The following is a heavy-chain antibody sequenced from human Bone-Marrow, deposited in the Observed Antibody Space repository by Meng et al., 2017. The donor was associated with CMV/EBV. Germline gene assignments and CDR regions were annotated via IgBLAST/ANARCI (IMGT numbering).Heavy chain of an antibody. Sequence: GGSLRLSCAASGLTLSSYSMNWVRQAPGKGLEWVSGISWNSGSIGYADSVKGRFTISRDNAKNSLYLQMNSLRAEDMALYYCAKDYCSSTSCDVDYWGQGTLVTVSS. V-gene: IGHV3-9*03. J-gene: IGHJ4*02. CDR3: AKDYCSSTSCDVDY. D-gene: IGHD2-2*01. CDR2: ISWNSGSI. CDR1: GLTLSSYS.